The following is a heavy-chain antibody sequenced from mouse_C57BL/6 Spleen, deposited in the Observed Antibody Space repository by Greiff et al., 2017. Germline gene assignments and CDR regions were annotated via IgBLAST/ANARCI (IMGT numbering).Heavy chain of an antibody. CDR3: TAGNLYYCG. CDR1: GFNIKDYY. D-gene: IGHD2-1*01. J-gene: IGHJ1*03. V-gene: IGHV14-1*01. Sequence: VQLQQSGAELVRPGASVKLSCTASGFNIKDYYMHWVKQRPEQGLEWIGRIDPEDGDTEYAPKFQGKDTMTADTSSNTAYLQISRLTSEDTAVYYCTAGNLYYCGWGTGTTVTFAS. CDR2: IDPEDGDT.